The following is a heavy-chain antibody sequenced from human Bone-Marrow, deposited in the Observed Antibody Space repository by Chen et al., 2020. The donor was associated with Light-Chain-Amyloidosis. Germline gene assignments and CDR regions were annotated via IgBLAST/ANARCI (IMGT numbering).Heavy chain of an antibody. CDR3: VREEDAYGHGVLDY. D-gene: IGHD3-10*01. J-gene: IGHJ4*02. CDR2: ISSSGITI. CDR1: GFTFGNYE. Sequence: EVQLVESGGGSVQHGGSLRLYCPASGFTFGNYEMNWVRQAPGKGLEWVSYISSSGITIYYADSMKGRVAVSRDNAKNSLYLEMSSLRAEDTAIYYCVREEDAYGHGVLDYWGQGTLVTVPS. V-gene: IGHV3-48*03.